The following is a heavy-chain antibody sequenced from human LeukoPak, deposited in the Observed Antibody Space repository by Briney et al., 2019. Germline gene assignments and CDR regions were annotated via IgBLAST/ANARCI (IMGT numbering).Heavy chain of an antibody. V-gene: IGHV4-39*01. D-gene: IGHD2/OR15-2a*01. CDR2: IYYRGST. CDR3: ARRGLYAGKIFCD. CDR1: GGPISSSSYY. J-gene: IGHJ4*02. Sequence: SETLSLTCTVSGGPISSSSYYWGWIRQAPGKGFEWIGSIYYRGSTYYSPSLKSRLTISVDTSRNQFSLNVNSVTAADTAVYYCARRGLYAGKIFCDWGQGTLVTVSS.